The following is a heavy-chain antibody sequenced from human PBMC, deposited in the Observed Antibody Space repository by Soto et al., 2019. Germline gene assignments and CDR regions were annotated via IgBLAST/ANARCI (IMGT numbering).Heavy chain of an antibody. J-gene: IGHJ3*02. CDR3: ARDSVAAAGDI. CDR2: INAGNGNT. D-gene: IGHD6-13*01. Sequence: GPSVKVSCKASGYTFTSYAMQWVRQAHGQRLEWMGWINAGNGNTKYSQKFQGRVTITRDTSASTAYMELSSLRSEDTAVYYCARDSVAAAGDIWGQGTMVTVSS. V-gene: IGHV1-3*01. CDR1: GYTFTSYA.